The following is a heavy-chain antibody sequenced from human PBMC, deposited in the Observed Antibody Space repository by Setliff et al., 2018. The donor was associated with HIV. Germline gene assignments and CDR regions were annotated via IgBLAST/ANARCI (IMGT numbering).Heavy chain of an antibody. CDR1: GYTFTRYY. V-gene: IGHV1-46*01. J-gene: IGHJ4*02. CDR2: INPSGGST. Sequence: GASVKVSCKASGYTFTRYYIHWVRQAPGQGLEWMGIINPSGGSTTYTQKFQGTGTMTRDTSTSTVYMELSSLRSEGTAVYYCARGPHCSSTSCFGGFDYWGQGTLVTVSS. D-gene: IGHD2-2*01. CDR3: ARGPHCSSTSCFGGFDY.